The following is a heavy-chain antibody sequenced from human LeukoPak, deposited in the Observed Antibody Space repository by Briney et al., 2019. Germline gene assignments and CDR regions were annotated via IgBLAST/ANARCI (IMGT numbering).Heavy chain of an antibody. J-gene: IGHJ5*02. CDR2: IKSKTDGGTT. CDR3: TTSTSGSYFDNWFDP. V-gene: IGHV3-15*01. Sequence: GGSLRLSFAASGFTFSKAWMSWVRQAPGKGLEWVGRIKSKTDGGTTDYAAPVKGRFTISRDDSKNTLYLQMNSLKTEDTAVYYCTTSTSGSYFDNWFDPWGQGTLVTVSS. D-gene: IGHD1-26*01. CDR1: GFTFSKAW.